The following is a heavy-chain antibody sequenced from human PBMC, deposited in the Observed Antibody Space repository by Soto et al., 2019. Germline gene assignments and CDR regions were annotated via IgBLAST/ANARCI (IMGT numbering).Heavy chain of an antibody. CDR3: ARQNREWLDNWFDP. D-gene: IGHD5-12*01. J-gene: IGHJ5*02. CDR1: GYSFTSYW. V-gene: IGHV5-10-1*01. CDR2: IDPSDSYT. Sequence: GEPLKISCKGSGYSFTSYWISWGRQMPGKVLEWMGRIDPSDSYTNYSPSFQGHVTISADKSISTAYLQWSSLKASDTAMYYCARQNREWLDNWFDPWGQGXLVTVYS.